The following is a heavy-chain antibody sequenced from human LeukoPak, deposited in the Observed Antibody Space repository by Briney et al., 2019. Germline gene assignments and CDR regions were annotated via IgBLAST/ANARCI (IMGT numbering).Heavy chain of an antibody. CDR1: GFTFSSYA. CDR3: AKDQTYYYDSSGYW. D-gene: IGHD3-22*01. CDR2: ISYDGSNK. Sequence: PGRSLRLSCAASGFTFSSYAMHWVRQAPGKGLEWVAVISYDGSNKYYADFVKGRFTISRDNSKNTLYLQMNSLRAEDTAVYYCAKDQTYYYDSSGYWWGQGTLVTVSS. J-gene: IGHJ4*02. V-gene: IGHV3-30*04.